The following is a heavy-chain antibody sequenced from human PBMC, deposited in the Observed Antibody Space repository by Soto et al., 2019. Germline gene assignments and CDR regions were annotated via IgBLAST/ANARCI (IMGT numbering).Heavy chain of an antibody. CDR2: IKKDGSEK. Sequence: PGGSLRLSCAASGFTFSSYWMSWVRQAPGKGLEWVANIKKDGSEKYYVDSVKGRFTISRDNAKNSLFLQMNSLRAEDTAVYYCARGPHSIYYYMDVWGKGTTVTVSS. CDR1: GFTFSSYW. V-gene: IGHV3-7*01. CDR3: ARGPHSIYYYMDV. J-gene: IGHJ6*03. D-gene: IGHD3-22*01.